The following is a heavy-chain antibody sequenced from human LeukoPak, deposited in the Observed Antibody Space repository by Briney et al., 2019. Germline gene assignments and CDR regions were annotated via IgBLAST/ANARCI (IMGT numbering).Heavy chain of an antibody. D-gene: IGHD3-9*01. J-gene: IGHJ4*02. Sequence: PGGSLRLSCTASGFTFSSYSMNWVRQAPGKGLEWVSYISGSSNSIYYADSVKGRFTISRDNAKNSLYLQMNSLRDEDTAVYCCARMVLYDILTGYYLWGQGTLVTVSS. V-gene: IGHV3-48*02. CDR2: ISGSSNSI. CDR3: ARMVLYDILTGYYL. CDR1: GFTFSSYS.